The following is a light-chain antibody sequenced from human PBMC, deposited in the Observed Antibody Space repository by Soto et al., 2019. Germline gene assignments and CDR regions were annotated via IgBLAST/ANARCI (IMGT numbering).Light chain of an antibody. J-gene: IGKJ3*01. CDR2: DAS. CDR3: QHRTNWPLMYT. V-gene: IGKV3-11*01. Sequence: EIVLTQSPATLSLSPGDTATLSCRASQRVTSYLAWYQQKPGQAPSLLIYDASNRATGIPARFSGSGSGTDFTLTISSLDHEDFAIYYCQHRTNWPLMYTFGPGTRVDF. CDR1: QRVTSY.